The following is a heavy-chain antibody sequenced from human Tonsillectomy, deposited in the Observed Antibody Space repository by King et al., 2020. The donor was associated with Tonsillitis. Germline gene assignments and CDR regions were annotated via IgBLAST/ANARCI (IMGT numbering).Heavy chain of an antibody. CDR2: SNSDGGTP. Sequence: VQLVESGGGLVQSGGSLRLSCAASGFTFSNYWMHWVRHAPGKGLVWVSRSNSDGGTPTYVDSVKGRFTISRDNAKNTLYLQMNSLRADDTAVYYCTRGKMDFVIWGQGTMVTVSS. V-gene: IGHV3-74*01. CDR1: GFTFSNYW. CDR3: TRGKMDFVI. J-gene: IGHJ3*02. D-gene: IGHD3/OR15-3a*01.